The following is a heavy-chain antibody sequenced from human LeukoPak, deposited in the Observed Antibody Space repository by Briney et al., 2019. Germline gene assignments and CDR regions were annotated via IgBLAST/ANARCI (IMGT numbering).Heavy chain of an antibody. D-gene: IGHD3-22*01. V-gene: IGHV1-69*05. Sequence: GASVKVSCKASGGTFSSFAISWVRQAPGQGLEWMGGIIPIFGTANYAQKFQGRVTITTDESTSTAYMELSSLRSEDTAVYYCARSRSGYYSYYFDYWGQGTLVTVSS. J-gene: IGHJ4*02. CDR2: IIPIFGTA. CDR1: GGTFSSFA. CDR3: ARSRSGYYSYYFDY.